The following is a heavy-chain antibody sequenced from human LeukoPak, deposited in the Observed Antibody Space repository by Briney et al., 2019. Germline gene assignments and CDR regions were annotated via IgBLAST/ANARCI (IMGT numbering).Heavy chain of an antibody. CDR3: ARGDSSSWFFFDY. V-gene: IGHV4-61*01. J-gene: IGHJ4*02. CDR1: GDSINSGRHY. Sequence: SETLSLTGTVSGDSINSGRHYWSWIRQPPGKGLEWIGYIYYSGSTNYNPSLKSRVTISVDTSKNQFSLKLSSVTAADTAVYYCARGDSSSWFFFDYWGQGTLVTVSS. CDR2: IYYSGST. D-gene: IGHD6-13*01.